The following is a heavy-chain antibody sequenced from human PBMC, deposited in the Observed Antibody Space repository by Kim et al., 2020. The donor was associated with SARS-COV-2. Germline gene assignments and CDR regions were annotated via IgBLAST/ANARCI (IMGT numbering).Heavy chain of an antibody. D-gene: IGHD2-2*01. J-gene: IGHJ5*02. CDR3: AGYSSRWFNWFDP. V-gene: IGHV4-30-2*04. Sequence: SNPALKSRVTISVDTSKNQFPLKLNSVTAADTAVYYCAGYSSRWFNWFDPWGQGTLVTVSS.